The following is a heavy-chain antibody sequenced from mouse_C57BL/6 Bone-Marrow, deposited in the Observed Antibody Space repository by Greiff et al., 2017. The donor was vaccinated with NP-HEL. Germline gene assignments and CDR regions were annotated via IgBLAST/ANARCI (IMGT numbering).Heavy chain of an antibody. V-gene: IGHV1-22*01. CDR1: GYTFTDYN. CDR3: ALDSSGYVDY. D-gene: IGHD3-2*02. J-gene: IGHJ2*01. Sequence: VHVKQSGPELVKPGASVKMSCKASGYTFTDYNMHWVKQSHGKSLEWIGYINPNNGGTSYNQKFKGKATLTVNKSSSTAYMELRSLTSEDSAVYYCALDSSGYVDYWGQGTTLTVSS. CDR2: INPNNGGT.